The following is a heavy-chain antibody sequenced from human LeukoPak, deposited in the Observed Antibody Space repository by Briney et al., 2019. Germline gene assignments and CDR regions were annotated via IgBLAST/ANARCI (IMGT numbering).Heavy chain of an antibody. J-gene: IGHJ4*02. Sequence: SVEVSCKASGGTFSSYAISWVRQAPGQGLEWMGRIIPIFGIANYAQKLQGRVTITADKSTSTAYMELSSLRSEDTAVYYCARRDYGGSNDYWGQGTLVTVSS. V-gene: IGHV1-69*04. CDR3: ARRDYGGSNDY. D-gene: IGHD4-23*01. CDR1: GGTFSSYA. CDR2: IIPIFGIA.